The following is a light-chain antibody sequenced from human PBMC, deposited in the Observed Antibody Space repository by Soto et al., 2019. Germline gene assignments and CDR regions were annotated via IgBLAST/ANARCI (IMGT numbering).Light chain of an antibody. CDR3: QQCSYWPLT. CDR1: QSGCSY. CDR2: DAS. J-gene: IGKJ4*01. Sequence: EMVLTQSPATLSLSPGERATLSGRASQSGCSYLAWYQQKPGQAPRLFIYDASHRATGIQARFSGSGVGTDFSLTISTLQPEDFAVYYCQQCSYWPLTFGGGTKVEIK. V-gene: IGKV3-11*01.